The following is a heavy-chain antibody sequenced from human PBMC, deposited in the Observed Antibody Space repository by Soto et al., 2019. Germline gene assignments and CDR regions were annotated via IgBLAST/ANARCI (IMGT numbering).Heavy chain of an antibody. J-gene: IGHJ5*02. V-gene: IGHV3-30-3*01. Sequence: LRLSCAASGFTFSSYAMHWVRQAPGKGLEWVAVISYDGSNKYYADSVKGRFTISRDNSKNTLYLQMNSLRAEDTAVYYCARAHVIAAAGTFLRAGNWFDPWGQGTLVTVSS. CDR1: GFTFSSYA. CDR2: ISYDGSNK. D-gene: IGHD6-13*01. CDR3: ARAHVIAAAGTFLRAGNWFDP.